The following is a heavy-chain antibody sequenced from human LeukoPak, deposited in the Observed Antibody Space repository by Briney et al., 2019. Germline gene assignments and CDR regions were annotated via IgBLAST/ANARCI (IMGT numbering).Heavy chain of an antibody. J-gene: IGHJ4*02. D-gene: IGHD6-19*01. Sequence: GGSLRLSCAASGFTFSSYTMHWVRQAPGKGLERVAVISYDGSNKHYADFVKGRFTISRDNSKNTLYLQMNSLRAEDTAVYYCARDLGCSGWSATFTYWGQGTLVTVSS. V-gene: IGHV3-30*04. CDR1: GFTFSSYT. CDR3: ARDLGCSGWSATFTY. CDR2: ISYDGSNK.